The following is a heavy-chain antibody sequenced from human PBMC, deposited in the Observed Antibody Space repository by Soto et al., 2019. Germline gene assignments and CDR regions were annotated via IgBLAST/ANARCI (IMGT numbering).Heavy chain of an antibody. Sequence: EVQLEESGGGLIQPGGSLRLSCAASGFTVSSNYMTWVRQAPGKGLEWVSVIYSGGSTFYADSVRGRFTISRDNSKNTLYLQMNSLRAEDTAVYYCARGYSMIRGVVQLDYWGQGTPVTVSS. J-gene: IGHJ4*02. D-gene: IGHD3-10*01. CDR2: IYSGGST. CDR3: ARGYSMIRGVVQLDY. V-gene: IGHV3-53*01. CDR1: GFTVSSNY.